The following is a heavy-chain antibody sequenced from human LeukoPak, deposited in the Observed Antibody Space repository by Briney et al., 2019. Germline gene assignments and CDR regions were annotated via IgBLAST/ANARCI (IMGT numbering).Heavy chain of an antibody. D-gene: IGHD3-22*01. CDR3: ARAYYYDSSGYYTDAFDI. V-gene: IGHV4-4*07. CDR2: IYTSGST. J-gene: IGHJ3*02. CDR1: GGSISSYY. Sequence: SETLSLTCTVSGGSISSYYWSWIRQPAGKGLEWIGRIYTSGSTNYNPSLKSRVTMSVDTSKNQFSLKLSSVTAADTAVYYCARAYYYDSSGYYTDAFDIWGKGTMVAVSS.